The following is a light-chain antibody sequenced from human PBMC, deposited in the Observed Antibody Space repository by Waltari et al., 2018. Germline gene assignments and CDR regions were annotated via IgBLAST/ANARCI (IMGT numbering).Light chain of an antibody. Sequence: TVVTQSPATLSVSPGERATLSCRTSQTIGFSLAWYQQKPGQAPRLLIYHASTRATGIPDSFSGSGSESDFTLTISSLKSEDVAVYYCQQYNNWPPGTFGQGTKVEI. CDR1: QTIGFS. V-gene: IGKV3-15*01. CDR3: QQYNNWPPGT. CDR2: HAS. J-gene: IGKJ1*01.